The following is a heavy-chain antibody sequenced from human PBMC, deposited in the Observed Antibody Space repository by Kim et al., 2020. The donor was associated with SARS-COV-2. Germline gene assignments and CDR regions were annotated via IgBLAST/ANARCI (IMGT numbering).Heavy chain of an antibody. CDR2: IYHSGST. D-gene: IGHD6-13*01. Sequence: SETLSLTCAVSGGSISSSNWWSWVRQPPGKGLEWIGEIYHSGSTNYNPSLKSRVTISVDKSKNQFSLKLSSVTAADTAVYYCARDVSSSSWPGHANNWFDPWGQGTLVTVSS. J-gene: IGHJ5*02. CDR3: ARDVSSSSWPGHANNWFDP. V-gene: IGHV4-4*02. CDR1: GGSISSSNW.